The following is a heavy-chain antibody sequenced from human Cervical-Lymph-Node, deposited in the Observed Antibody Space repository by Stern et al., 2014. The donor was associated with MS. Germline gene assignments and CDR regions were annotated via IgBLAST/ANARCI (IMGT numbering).Heavy chain of an antibody. CDR1: GG. V-gene: IGHV1-69*06. J-gene: IGHJ5*02. D-gene: IGHD3-10*01. CDR2: ILPFVGSP. CDR3: ARGTGDNWFDP. Sequence: QEQLVESGTDVKRPGSSVRVSCKAFGGISWLRQAPGQGLEWMGGILPFVGSPNYAQRFLGRLTITAYTSTNTTYMELTSLRYDDTAVYYCARGTGDNWFDPWGQGTLVSVSS.